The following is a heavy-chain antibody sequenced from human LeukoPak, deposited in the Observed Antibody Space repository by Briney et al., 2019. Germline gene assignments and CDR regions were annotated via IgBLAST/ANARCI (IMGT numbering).Heavy chain of an antibody. D-gene: IGHD6-13*01. CDR1: GFTVSNNY. V-gene: IGHV3-66*01. J-gene: IGHJ3*02. Sequence: GGSLRLSCAASGFTVSNNYMNWVRQAPGKGLEWVSVIYSGGSTYYADSVEGRFTISRDNSKNTLYLQMNSLRAEDTAVYYCGSDPLHIAASGVNAFDIWGQGTMVPVS. CDR2: IYSGGST. CDR3: GSDPLHIAASGVNAFDI.